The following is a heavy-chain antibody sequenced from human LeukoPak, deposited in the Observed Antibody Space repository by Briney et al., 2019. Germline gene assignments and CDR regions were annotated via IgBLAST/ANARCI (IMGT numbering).Heavy chain of an antibody. CDR1: GFSFSKYW. J-gene: IGHJ4*02. CDR2: IKEDGTYT. V-gene: IGHV3-74*01. D-gene: IGHD3-9*01. Sequence: PGGSLRLSCAASGFSFSKYWMHWVRQTPGEGLVWVSRIKEDGTYTSYADSVKGRFNISRDNARNTVFLQMNSLRAEDTAVYYCARDFDMGIAPGDDFDFWGQGTLVTVSS. CDR3: ARDFDMGIAPGDDFDF.